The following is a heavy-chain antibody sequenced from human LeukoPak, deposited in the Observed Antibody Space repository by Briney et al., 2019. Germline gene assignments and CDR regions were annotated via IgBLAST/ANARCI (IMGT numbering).Heavy chain of an antibody. CDR1: GGSFSGYY. D-gene: IGHD1-26*01. J-gene: IGHJ4*02. V-gene: IGHV4-34*01. CDR2: INHSGST. Sequence: SETLSLTCAVYGGSFSGYYWSWIRQPPGKGLEWIGEINHSGSTNYNPSLKSRVTISVDTSKNQFSLKLSSVTAADTAVYYCARSSGSTRGALDYWGQGTLVTVSS. CDR3: ARSSGSTRGALDY.